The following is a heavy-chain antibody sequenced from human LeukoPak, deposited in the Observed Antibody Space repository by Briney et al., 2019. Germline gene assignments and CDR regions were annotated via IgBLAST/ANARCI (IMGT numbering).Heavy chain of an antibody. V-gene: IGHV3-23*01. Sequence: HPGGSLRLSCAASGFTFSSYAMSWVRQAPGKGLEWVSAISGSGGSTYYADSVKGRFTISRDNSKNTLYLQMNSLRADDTALYYCAKDTSSGDNYGSADHWGQGTLVTVSS. CDR3: AKDTSSGDNYGSADH. J-gene: IGHJ4*02. CDR2: ISGSGGST. CDR1: GFTFSSYA. D-gene: IGHD3-10*01.